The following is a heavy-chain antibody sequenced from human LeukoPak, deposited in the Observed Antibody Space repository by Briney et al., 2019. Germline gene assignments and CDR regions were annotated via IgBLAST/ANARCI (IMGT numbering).Heavy chain of an antibody. J-gene: IGHJ4*02. Sequence: SQTLSLTCTVSGGSISSGGYYWIWIRQHPGKGLEWMGYIYYSGSTYYNPSLKSRVTISVDTSKNQCCLKMSSVTAVDTAVYYCARVLGYYYDSSRSIDYWGQGTLVTVSS. CDR1: GGSISSGGYY. V-gene: IGHV4-31*03. CDR2: IYYSGST. CDR3: ARVLGYYYDSSRSIDY. D-gene: IGHD3-22*01.